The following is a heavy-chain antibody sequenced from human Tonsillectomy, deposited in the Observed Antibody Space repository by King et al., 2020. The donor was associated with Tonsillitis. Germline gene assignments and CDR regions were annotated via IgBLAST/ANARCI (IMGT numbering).Heavy chain of an antibody. V-gene: IGHV3-30*02. D-gene: IGHD3-10*01. CDR2: IRYDGSNK. Sequence: VQLVESGGGVVQPGGSLRLSCAASGFTFSSYGMHWVRQAPGKGLEWVAFIRYDGSNKYYADSVKGRFTISRDNSKNTLYLQMNSLRAEDTAVYYCAKDRGVFGSGSYYPQYWGQGTLVTVSS. CDR1: GFTFSSYG. J-gene: IGHJ4*02. CDR3: AKDRGVFGSGSYYPQY.